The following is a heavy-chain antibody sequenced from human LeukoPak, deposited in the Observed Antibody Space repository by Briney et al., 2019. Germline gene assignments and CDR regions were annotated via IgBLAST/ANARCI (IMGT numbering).Heavy chain of an antibody. CDR1: GGSFRGYY. CDR3: ARGLGIAAAGPSLDY. Sequence: SETLSLTCAVYGGSFRGYYWTWIRQPPGKGLEWIGEINHSGNTNYNPSLKSRVTISVDTSKNHFSLKLNSLTAADTAVYYCARGLGIAAAGPSLDYWGQGTLVTVSS. V-gene: IGHV4-34*01. J-gene: IGHJ4*02. D-gene: IGHD6-13*01. CDR2: INHSGNT.